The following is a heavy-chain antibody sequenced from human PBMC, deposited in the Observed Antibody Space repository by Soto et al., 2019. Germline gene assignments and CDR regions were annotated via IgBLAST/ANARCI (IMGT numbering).Heavy chain of an antibody. J-gene: IGHJ4*02. CDR1: GYTLTELS. CDR3: ATELHYDVLTGYPLLSPNFDY. V-gene: IGHV1-24*01. Sequence: GASVKVSGKVSGYTLTELSMHWVLQAPGKGLEWMGGFDPEDGETIYAQKFQGRVTMTEDTSTDTAYMELSSLRSEDTAVYYCATELHYDVLTGYPLLSPNFDYWGQGALVTVSS. D-gene: IGHD3-9*01. CDR2: FDPEDGET.